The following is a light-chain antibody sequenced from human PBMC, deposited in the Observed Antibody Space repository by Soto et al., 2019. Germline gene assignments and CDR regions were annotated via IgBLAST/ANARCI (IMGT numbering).Light chain of an antibody. Sequence: DIQMTQSPSTLSASVGDRVTITCRASQGISRWLAWYQQKPGKAPQLLIYDGSSLESGVPSRFSGSGSGTEFTLTISSLQPDDFATYYCQQHNSYSRTFGQGTKVEIK. CDR2: DGS. V-gene: IGKV1-5*01. CDR3: QQHNSYSRT. CDR1: QGISRW. J-gene: IGKJ1*01.